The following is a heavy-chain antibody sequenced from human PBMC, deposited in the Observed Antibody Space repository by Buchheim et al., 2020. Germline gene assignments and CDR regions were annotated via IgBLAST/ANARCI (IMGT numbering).Heavy chain of an antibody. D-gene: IGHD4-17*01. J-gene: IGHJ6*02. CDR2: ISYDGSNK. CDR3: AKDPYDYGDYWYYGMDV. Sequence: QVQLVESGGGVVQPGRSLRLSCAASGFTFSSYGMHWVRQAPGKGLEWVAAISYDGSNKYYADSVKGRFTISRDNSKNTLYLQMNSLRAEDTAVYYCAKDPYDYGDYWYYGMDVWGQGTT. CDR1: GFTFSSYG. V-gene: IGHV3-30*18.